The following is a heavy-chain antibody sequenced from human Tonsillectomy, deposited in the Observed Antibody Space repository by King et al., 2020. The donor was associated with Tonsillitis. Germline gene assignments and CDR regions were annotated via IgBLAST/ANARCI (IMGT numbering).Heavy chain of an antibody. Sequence: VQLVESGGGLVHPGGSLRLSCAASGFTFSSSVMIWVRQAPGKGLEWVAAISGSGGSTYYADSVEGLFTASRDNSENTLYLQMSSLSPEDTAVYSCAKGRAYSSSWYGSDFDYWGQGILVTVSS. D-gene: IGHD6-13*01. V-gene: IGHV3-23*04. J-gene: IGHJ4*02. CDR1: GFTFSSSV. CDR2: ISGSGGST. CDR3: AKGRAYSSSWYGSDFDY.